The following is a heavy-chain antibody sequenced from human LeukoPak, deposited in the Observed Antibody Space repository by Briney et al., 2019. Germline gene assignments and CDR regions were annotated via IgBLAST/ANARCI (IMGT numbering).Heavy chain of an antibody. Sequence: SVKVSCKASGGTFSSYAISWVRQAPGQGLEWMGGIIPIFGTANYAQKFQGRVTITADESTSTAYMELSSLISEDTAVYYCARELGYGRNWFDPWGQGTLVTVSS. CDR3: ARELGYGRNWFDP. CDR1: GGTFSSYA. V-gene: IGHV1-69*01. CDR2: IIPIFGTA. D-gene: IGHD5-18*01. J-gene: IGHJ5*02.